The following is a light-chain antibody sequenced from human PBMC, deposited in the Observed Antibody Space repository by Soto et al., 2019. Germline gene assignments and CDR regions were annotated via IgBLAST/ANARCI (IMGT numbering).Light chain of an antibody. Sequence: EIVLMQSPGTLSLSPGEGATLSCRASQSVNSNYLAWYQQKPGKAPTVLIFDTSRRATGVPDRFSGSGSGTDFTLTISRLEPDDFAVYYCQQYGSSQFTFGPGTKVNSK. CDR3: QQYGSSQFT. CDR2: DTS. J-gene: IGKJ3*01. V-gene: IGKV3-20*01. CDR1: QSVNSNY.